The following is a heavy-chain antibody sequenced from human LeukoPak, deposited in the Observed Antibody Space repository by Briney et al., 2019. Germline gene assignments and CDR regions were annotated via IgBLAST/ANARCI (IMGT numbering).Heavy chain of an antibody. J-gene: IGHJ6*02. Sequence: ASVKVSCKASGYTFTSYGISWVRQAPGQGLEWMGWISAYNGNTNYAQKFQGRVTITRDTSASTAYMELSSLRSEDTAVYYCATSNDYGDYYYYYGMDVWGQGTTVTVSS. D-gene: IGHD4-17*01. CDR3: ATSNDYGDYYYYYGMDV. CDR1: GYTFTSYG. V-gene: IGHV1-18*01. CDR2: ISAYNGNT.